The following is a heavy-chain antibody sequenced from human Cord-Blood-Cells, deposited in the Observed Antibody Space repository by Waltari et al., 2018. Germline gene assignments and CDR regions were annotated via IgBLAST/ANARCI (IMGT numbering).Heavy chain of an antibody. Sequence: EVQLVESGGGLVQPGGSLRLSCAASGFTFSSYEMNWVRQAPGKGLGWVSYISSSGSTIYYADSVKGRFTISRDNAKNSLYLQMNSLRAEDMAVYYCARDGVLLWFGELFDYWGQGTLVTVSS. CDR2: ISSSGSTI. J-gene: IGHJ4*02. CDR3: ARDGVLLWFGELFDY. CDR1: GFTFSSYE. D-gene: IGHD3-10*01. V-gene: IGHV3-48*03.